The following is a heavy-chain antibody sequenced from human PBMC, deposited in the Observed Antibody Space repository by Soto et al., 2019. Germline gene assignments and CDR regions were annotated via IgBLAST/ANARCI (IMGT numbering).Heavy chain of an antibody. CDR3: ARVAVAGQWYYYVMDV. V-gene: IGHV1-69*01. Sequence: QVQLVQSGAEVKKPGSSVKVSCKASGGTFSSYAISWVRQAPGQGLEWMGGIIPIFGTANYAQKFQGRVTITADEYTSTAYMELSRLRSEDTAVYYCARVAVAGQWYYYVMDVWGQGTPVTVSS. J-gene: IGHJ6*02. CDR2: IIPIFGTA. D-gene: IGHD6-19*01. CDR1: GGTFSSYA.